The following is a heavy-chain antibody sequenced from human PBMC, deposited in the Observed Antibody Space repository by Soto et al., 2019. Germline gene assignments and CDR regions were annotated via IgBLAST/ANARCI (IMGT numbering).Heavy chain of an antibody. D-gene: IGHD1-26*01. J-gene: IGHJ4*02. Sequence: QVYLLQSGAEVKKVGASVTVSCKTSGYTFSAHYVHWARRAPGRGFQWLGWINPSNEVTTFSEFFQGRITMTRDTSTNTVHMELNRLTSDDTAVYYCMRGGWGDSPIDYWGQGTQVTVSS. CDR1: GYTFSAHY. CDR3: MRGGWGDSPIDY. CDR2: INPSNEVT. V-gene: IGHV1-2*02.